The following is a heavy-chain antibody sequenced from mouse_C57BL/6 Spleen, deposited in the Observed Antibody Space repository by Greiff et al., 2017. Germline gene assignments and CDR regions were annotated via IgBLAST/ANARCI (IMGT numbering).Heavy chain of an antibody. CDR2: IYPGSGST. CDR3: ARKGTLDYYAMDY. V-gene: IGHV1-55*01. J-gene: IGHJ4*01. D-gene: IGHD2-10*02. CDR1: GYTFTSYW. Sequence: VQLQQPGAELVKPGASVKMSCKASGYTFTSYWITWVKQRPGQGLEWIGDIYPGSGSTNYNEKFKSKATLTVDTSSSTAYMQLSSLTSEDSAVYYCARKGTLDYYAMDYWGQGTSVTVSS.